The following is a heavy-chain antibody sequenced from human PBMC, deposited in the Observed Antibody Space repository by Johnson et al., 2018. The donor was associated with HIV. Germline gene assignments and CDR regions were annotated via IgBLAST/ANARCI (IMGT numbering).Heavy chain of an antibody. D-gene: IGHD3-3*01. Sequence: VQLVESGGGVVQPGGSLRLSCAASGFTVSSNYMSWVRQAPGKGLEWVSAISGSGGSTYYADSVKGRFTISRDNSKNTLYLQMNSLRAEDTAVYYCAKMGTGRSKIQFLEWLPIPHAFDIWGQGTMVTVSS. V-gene: IGHV3-23*04. CDR1: GFTVSSNY. CDR3: AKMGTGRSKIQFLEWLPIPHAFDI. J-gene: IGHJ3*02. CDR2: ISGSGGST.